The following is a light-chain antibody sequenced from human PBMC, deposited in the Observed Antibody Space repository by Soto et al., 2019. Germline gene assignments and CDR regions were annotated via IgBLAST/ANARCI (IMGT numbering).Light chain of an antibody. Sequence: DIVMTHSPLSLPVTPVDPASISFRSSQSLLNSNGYNYLDWYMQKPGQSPQLLIYLGSNRASGVPDRFSGSGSGKDFTLKISRVEAADVGVYYCMQALQSLTFGQGTRLEIK. CDR3: MQALQSLT. CDR2: LGS. V-gene: IGKV2-28*01. CDR1: QSLLNSNGYNY. J-gene: IGKJ5*01.